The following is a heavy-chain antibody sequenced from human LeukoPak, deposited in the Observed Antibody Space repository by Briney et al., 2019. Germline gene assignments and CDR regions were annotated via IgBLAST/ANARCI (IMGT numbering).Heavy chain of an antibody. V-gene: IGHV4-4*07. D-gene: IGHD2-15*01. J-gene: IGHJ6*02. Sequence: SETLSLTCSVSGDSINYYHWAWVRQPAGRALEWIGRIYTSGYTHYNPSVRGRASIAVDTSENQFSLTLTSVTAADTAVYYCARDFDCTGGSCYYVDVWARGPRSPSP. CDR1: GDSINYYH. CDR2: IYTSGYT. CDR3: ARDFDCTGGSCYYVDV.